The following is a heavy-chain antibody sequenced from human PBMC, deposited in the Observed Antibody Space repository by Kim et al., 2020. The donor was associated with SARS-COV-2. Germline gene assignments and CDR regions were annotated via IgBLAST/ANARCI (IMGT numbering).Heavy chain of an antibody. CDR1: GGSFSGYY. J-gene: IGHJ5*02. V-gene: IGHV4-34*01. Sequence: SETLSLTCAVYGGSFSGYYWSWIRQPPGKGLEWIGEINHSGSTNYNPSLKSRVTISVDTSKNQFSLKLSSVTAADTAVYYCARTHSSGWSRSNWFDPWGQGTLVTVSS. CDR2: INHSGST. CDR3: ARTHSSGWSRSNWFDP. D-gene: IGHD6-19*01.